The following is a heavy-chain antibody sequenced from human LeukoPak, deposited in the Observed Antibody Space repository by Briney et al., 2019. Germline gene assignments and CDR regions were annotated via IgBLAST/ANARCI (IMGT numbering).Heavy chain of an antibody. J-gene: IGHJ4*02. CDR3: ARSPGILGTNYFDY. V-gene: IGHV3-48*01. CDR2: ISSSSSTI. D-gene: IGHD1-26*01. Sequence: PGGSLRLSCAASGFTFSSYSMNWVRQAPGKGLEWVSYISSSSSTIYYADSVKGRFTISRDTSKNTLYLQMNSLRTEDTAVYYCARSPGILGTNYFDYWGQGTLVTVSS. CDR1: GFTFSSYS.